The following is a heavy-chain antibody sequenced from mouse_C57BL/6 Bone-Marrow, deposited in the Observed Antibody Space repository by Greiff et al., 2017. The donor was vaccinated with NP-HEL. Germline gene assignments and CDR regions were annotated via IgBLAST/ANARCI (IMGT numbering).Heavy chain of an antibody. CDR2: IDPSDSYT. V-gene: IGHV1-50*01. D-gene: IGHD1-1*01. Sequence: QVHVKQSGAELVKPGASVKLSCKASGYTFTSYWMQWVKQRPGQGLEWIGEIDPSDSYTNYNQKFKGKATLTVDTSSSTAYMQLSSLTSEDSAVYYCANYYGSSYWYFDVWGTGTTVTVSS. J-gene: IGHJ1*03. CDR3: ANYYGSSYWYFDV. CDR1: GYTFTSYW.